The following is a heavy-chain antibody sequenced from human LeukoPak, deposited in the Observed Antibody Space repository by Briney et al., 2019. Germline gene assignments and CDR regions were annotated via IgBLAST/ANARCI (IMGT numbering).Heavy chain of an antibody. D-gene: IGHD2-15*01. Sequence: GGSLRLSCAASGFTLSDYTMNWVRQAPGKGLEWDSSIHSSSSTIYYADSVKGRFTISRDSAKNSLYLQMNSLGAEDAAVYYCERGGGYCSGGSWRRVDSFDVWGQGTMVTVCS. CDR1: GFTLSDYT. J-gene: IGHJ3*01. CDR2: IHSSSSTI. CDR3: ERGGGYCSGGSWRRVDSFDV. V-gene: IGHV3-21*01.